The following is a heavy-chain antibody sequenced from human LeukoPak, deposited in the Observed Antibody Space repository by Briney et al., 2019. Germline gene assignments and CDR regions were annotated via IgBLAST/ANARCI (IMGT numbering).Heavy chain of an antibody. D-gene: IGHD3-16*01. CDR3: ARDGEMLTGDPNWFDP. Sequence: GGSLRLSCAASGFTFSSYGMHWVRQAPGKALEWVAHISYDGGNKYYADSVKGRFTISRDNSKNTLYLQMNSLRAEDTAVYYCARDGEMLTGDPNWFDPWGQGTLVTVSS. J-gene: IGHJ5*02. CDR2: ISYDGGNK. V-gene: IGHV3-30*03. CDR1: GFTFSSYG.